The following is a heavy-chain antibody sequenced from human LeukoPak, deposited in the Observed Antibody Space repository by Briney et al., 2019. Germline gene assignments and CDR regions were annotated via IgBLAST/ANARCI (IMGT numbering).Heavy chain of an antibody. CDR2: IYTSGST. J-gene: IGHJ4*02. CDR1: GGSISSGSYY. Sequence: SQTLSLTCTVSGGSISSGSYYWSWIRQPAGKGLEWIGRIYTSGSTNYNPSLKSRVTISVDTSKNQVSLKLTSVTAADTAVYYCARVSGSYSWGQGSLVTVSS. CDR3: ARVSGSYS. D-gene: IGHD1-26*01. V-gene: IGHV4-61*02.